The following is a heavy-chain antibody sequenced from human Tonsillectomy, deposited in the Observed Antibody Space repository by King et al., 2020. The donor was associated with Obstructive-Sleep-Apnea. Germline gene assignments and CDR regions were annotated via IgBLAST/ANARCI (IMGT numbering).Heavy chain of an antibody. J-gene: IGHJ6*02. Sequence: VQLVESGGGLVQPGGSLRLSCAASGFTFSSYWVSWVRQAPGKGLEWVANIKQDGSEKYLVDSVKGRFTISRGNAKHSLFLQMNSLRAEDTAVYYCARVRGSYCLDVWGQGTTVTVSS. CDR2: IKQDGSEK. CDR1: GFTFSSYW. V-gene: IGHV3-7*03. CDR3: ARVRGSYCLDV. D-gene: IGHD1-26*01.